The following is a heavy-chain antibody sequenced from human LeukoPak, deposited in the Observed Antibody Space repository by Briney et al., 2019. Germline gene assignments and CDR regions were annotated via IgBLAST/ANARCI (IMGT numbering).Heavy chain of an antibody. CDR3: TTYGGLVRGYFDY. D-gene: IGHD6-19*01. CDR1: GFTFSGSA. V-gene: IGHV3-73*01. Sequence: PGXSLRLSCAASGFTFSGSAMHWVRQASGKGLEWVGRIRSKANSYATAYAASVKGSFTISRDDSKKKAYLQMDSLKTEDTAVYYCTTYGGLVRGYFDYWGQGTLVTVSS. J-gene: IGHJ4*02. CDR2: IRSKANSYAT.